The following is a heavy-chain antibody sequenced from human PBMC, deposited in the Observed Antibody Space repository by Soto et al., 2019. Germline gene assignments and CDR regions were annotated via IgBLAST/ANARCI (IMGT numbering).Heavy chain of an antibody. Sequence: GASVKVSCKASGGTFSSYAISWVRQAPGQGLEWMGGIIPIFGTANYAQKFQGRVTITADKSTSTAYMELSSLRSEDTAVYYCARRPYSGSSNWFDPWGQGTLVTVPQ. D-gene: IGHD1-26*01. CDR1: GGTFSSYA. J-gene: IGHJ5*02. CDR3: ARRPYSGSSNWFDP. V-gene: IGHV1-69*06. CDR2: IIPIFGTA.